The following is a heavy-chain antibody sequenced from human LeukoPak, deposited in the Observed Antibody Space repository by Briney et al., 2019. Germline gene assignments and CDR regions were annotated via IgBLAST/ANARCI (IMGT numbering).Heavy chain of an antibody. CDR3: ARSLRSYYYDSSGYLKSRPGESYYYYMDV. V-gene: IGHV4-59*01. J-gene: IGHJ6*03. CDR2: IYYSGST. CDR1: GGSISSYY. D-gene: IGHD3-22*01. Sequence: SESLSLTCTVSGGSISSYYWSWIRQPPGKGLEWIGYIYYSGSTNYNPSLKSRVTISVDTSKNQFSLKLISVTAADTAVYYCARSLRSYYYDSSGYLKSRPGESYYYYMDVWGKGTTVTVSS.